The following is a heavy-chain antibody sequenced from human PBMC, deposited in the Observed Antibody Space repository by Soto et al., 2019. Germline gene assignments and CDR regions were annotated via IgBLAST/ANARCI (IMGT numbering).Heavy chain of an antibody. V-gene: IGHV3-21*01. CDR1: GFTSSSYS. Sequence: EVQLVESGGGLVKPGGSLRLSCAASGFTSSSYSMDWVRQAPGKGLEWVPSISSSSTYIHYADSVKGRFTISRDNAKNSLYLQMNRLRAEDKAVYYCAGQTSGYYYYGLGVWGQGTTVTVSS. CDR3: AGQTSGYYYYGLGV. J-gene: IGHJ6*02. CDR2: ISSSSTYI.